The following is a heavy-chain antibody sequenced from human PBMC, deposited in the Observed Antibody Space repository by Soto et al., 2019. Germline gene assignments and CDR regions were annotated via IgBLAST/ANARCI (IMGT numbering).Heavy chain of an antibody. D-gene: IGHD3-16*02. Sequence: ASVKVSGKASGYTFTSYAMHWVRQAPGQRLEWMGWINAGNGNTKYSQKFQGRVTITRDTSASTAYMELSSLRSEDTAVYYCARVPVWGSYRYNWFDPWGQGTLVTVSS. CDR1: GYTFTSYA. J-gene: IGHJ5*02. CDR2: INAGNGNT. CDR3: ARVPVWGSYRYNWFDP. V-gene: IGHV1-3*01.